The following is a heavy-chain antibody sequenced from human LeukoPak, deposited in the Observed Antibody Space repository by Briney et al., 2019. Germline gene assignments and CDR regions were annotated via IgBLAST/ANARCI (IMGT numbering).Heavy chain of an antibody. CDR1: GLTFNNYA. CDR2: ILGSGRSA. V-gene: IGHV3-23*01. D-gene: IGHD3-9*01. CDR3: SKWGDYDVLTGYYDSDF. Sequence: PGGSLRLSCAASGLTFNNYAMSWVRQAPGKGLEWDSAILGSGRSAYYADSVKGRFTISRDNSKNSLFLQMNSLRVEDTALYYCSKWGDYDVLTGYYDSDFWGQGTLVTVSA. J-gene: IGHJ4*02.